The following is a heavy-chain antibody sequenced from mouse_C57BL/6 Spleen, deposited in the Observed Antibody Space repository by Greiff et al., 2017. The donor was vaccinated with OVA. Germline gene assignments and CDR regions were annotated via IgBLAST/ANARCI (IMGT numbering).Heavy chain of an antibody. CDR1: GYTFTDYY. Sequence: VQLQQSGPELVKPGASVKISCKASGYTFTDYYMNWVKQSHGKSLEWIGDINPNNGGTSYNQKFKGKATLTVDKSSSTAYMELRSLTSEDSAVYYCAKSRLRGYYFDYWGQGTTLTVSS. V-gene: IGHV1-26*01. D-gene: IGHD1-2*01. J-gene: IGHJ2*01. CDR2: INPNNGGT. CDR3: AKSRLRGYYFDY.